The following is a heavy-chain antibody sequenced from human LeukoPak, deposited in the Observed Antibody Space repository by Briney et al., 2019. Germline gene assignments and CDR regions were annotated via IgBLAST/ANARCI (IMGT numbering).Heavy chain of an antibody. J-gene: IGHJ4*02. D-gene: IGHD6-19*01. CDR1: GFTFSSYG. CDR2: ISSSTNRI. CDR3: ARDQHEQWLVPDY. V-gene: IGHV3-48*04. Sequence: PGGSLRLSCAASGFTFSSYGMNWVRQAPGKGLEWVSYISSSTNRIYYADSVKGRFTISRDNAKNSLYLQMNSLRAEDTAVYYCARDQHEQWLVPDYWGQGTLVTVSS.